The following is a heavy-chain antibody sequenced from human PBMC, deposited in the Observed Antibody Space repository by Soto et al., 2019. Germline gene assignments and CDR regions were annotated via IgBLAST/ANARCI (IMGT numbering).Heavy chain of an antibody. CDR1: GFTVNNFG. V-gene: IGHV3-30*18. D-gene: IGHD6-19*01. CDR3: AKDVFSCGWYNNFDP. CDR2: ISHDGTAK. Sequence: QVHLVESGGGVVQPGRSLRLSCAASGFTVNNFGMHWVRQAPGKGPEWVAMISHDGTAKYYADSVKGRFTISRDNSKNTLFLQMNNLRTEDTAVYYCAKDVFSCGWYNNFDPWGQGTLVTVSS. J-gene: IGHJ5*02.